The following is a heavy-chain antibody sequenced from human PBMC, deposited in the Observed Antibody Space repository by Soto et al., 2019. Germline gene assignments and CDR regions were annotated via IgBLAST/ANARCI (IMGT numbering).Heavy chain of an antibody. J-gene: IGHJ4*02. CDR2: IWYDGSNK. Sequence: QVQLVESGGGVXXXXXSLRLSCAASGFSFSSYDIHWVRQAPGKGLEWVEVIWYDGSNKYYADSVKGRFTISRDNSKNTLYLQMNSLRADDTAVYYCARGYSSSRDLGYWGQGTLVTVSS. CDR3: ARGYSSSRDLGY. V-gene: IGHV3-33*01. D-gene: IGHD6-13*01. CDR1: GFSFSSYD.